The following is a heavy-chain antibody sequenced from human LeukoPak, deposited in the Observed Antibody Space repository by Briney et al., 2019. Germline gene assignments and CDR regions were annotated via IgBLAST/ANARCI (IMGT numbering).Heavy chain of an antibody. D-gene: IGHD2-15*01. CDR1: GFTFSSYA. Sequence: GGSLRLSCAASGFTFSSYAMSWVRQAPGKGLEWVATVSGSGDRMYHADSVKGRFTISRDNSKNTLYLQMNSLRAEDTAVYYCASQGYCSGGSCSSNYWGQGTLVTVSS. J-gene: IGHJ4*02. V-gene: IGHV3-23*01. CDR2: VSGSGDRM. CDR3: ASQGYCSGGSCSSNY.